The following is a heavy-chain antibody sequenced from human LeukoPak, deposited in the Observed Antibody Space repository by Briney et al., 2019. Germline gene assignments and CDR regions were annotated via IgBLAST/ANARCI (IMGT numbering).Heavy chain of an antibody. J-gene: IGHJ4*02. CDR3: AKVPKWLMGSFDY. CDR1: GFTFSSYA. D-gene: IGHD3-22*01. Sequence: GGSLRLSCAASGFTFSSYAMSWVRQAPGKGLGWVSAISGSGGSTYYADSVKGRFTISRDNSKNTLYLQMNSLRAEDTAVYYCAKVPKWLMGSFDYWGQGTLVTVSS. V-gene: IGHV3-23*01. CDR2: ISGSGGST.